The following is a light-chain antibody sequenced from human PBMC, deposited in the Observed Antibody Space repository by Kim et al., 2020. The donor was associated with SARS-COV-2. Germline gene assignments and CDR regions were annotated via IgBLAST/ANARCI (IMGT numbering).Light chain of an antibody. J-gene: IGKJ4*01. CDR3: QQYYSTPLT. Sequence: ATINCKSSQSVLYSSNNKNYLAWYQQKPGQPPKLLIYWASTRESGVPDRFSGSGSGTDFTLTISSLQAEDVAVYYCQQYYSTPLTFGGETKVDIK. CDR1: QSVLYSSNNKNY. V-gene: IGKV4-1*01. CDR2: WAS.